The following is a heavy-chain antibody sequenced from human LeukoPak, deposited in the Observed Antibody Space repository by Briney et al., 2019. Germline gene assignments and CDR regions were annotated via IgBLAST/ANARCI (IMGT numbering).Heavy chain of an antibody. CDR3: AKDPGRAVAGSPVYYFDY. CDR2: IRYDGSNK. CDR1: GFTFSSYG. J-gene: IGHJ4*02. D-gene: IGHD6-19*01. V-gene: IGHV3-30*02. Sequence: GGSLRLSCAASGFTFSSYGMHWVRQAPGKGLEWVAFIRYDGSNKYYADSVKGRFTISRDNSKNTLYLQMNSLRAEDTAVYYCAKDPGRAVAGSPVYYFDYWGQGTLVTVSS.